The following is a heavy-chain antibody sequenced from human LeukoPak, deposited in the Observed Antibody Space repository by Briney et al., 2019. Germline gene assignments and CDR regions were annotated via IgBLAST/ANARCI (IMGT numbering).Heavy chain of an antibody. CDR1: GFTVSTNY. CDR2: IYSGGNT. D-gene: IGHD3-22*01. Sequence: PGGSLRLSCAASGFTVSTNYMSWVRQAPGKGLEWVSVIYSGGNTYYADSVKGRFTISRDNSKNTLYLQMNSLRAEDTAVYYCARLVNTYYDRSARHSSSFYYMDVWGKGTAVTVSS. V-gene: IGHV3-66*02. CDR3: ARLVNTYYDRSARHSSSFYYMDV. J-gene: IGHJ6*03.